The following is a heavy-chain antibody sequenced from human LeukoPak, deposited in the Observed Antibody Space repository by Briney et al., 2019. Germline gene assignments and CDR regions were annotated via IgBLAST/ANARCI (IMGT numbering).Heavy chain of an antibody. CDR1: GFTFSSYG. CDR3: GGTSGLFSGPLDY. CDR2: ISYDGSNK. D-gene: IGHD3/OR15-3a*01. Sequence: GGSLRLSCAASGFTFSSYGMHWVRQAPGKGLEWVAVISYDGSNKYYADSVKGRFTISRDNSKNTLYLQMNSLRAEDTAVYYCGGTSGLFSGPLDYWGQGTLVTVSS. J-gene: IGHJ4*02. V-gene: IGHV3-30*03.